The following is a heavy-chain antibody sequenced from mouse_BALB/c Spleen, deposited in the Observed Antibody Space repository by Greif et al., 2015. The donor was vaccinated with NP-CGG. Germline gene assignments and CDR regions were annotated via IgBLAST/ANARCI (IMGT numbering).Heavy chain of an antibody. V-gene: IGHV5-9-2*01. Sequence: EVKLEESGGGLVKPGGSLKLSCAASGFTFSSYGMSWVRQTPEKRLEWVATISGGGSYTYYPDSVKGRFTISRDNAKNNLYLQMSSLRSEDTALYYCARHEEYGSTRYFDVWGAGTTVTVSS. J-gene: IGHJ1*01. CDR3: ARHEEYGSTRYFDV. D-gene: IGHD1-1*01. CDR1: GFTFSSYG. CDR2: ISGGGSYT.